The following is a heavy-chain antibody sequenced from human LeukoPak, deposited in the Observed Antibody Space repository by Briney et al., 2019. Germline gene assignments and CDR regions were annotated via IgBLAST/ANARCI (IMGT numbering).Heavy chain of an antibody. Sequence: ASVKVSCKASGYTFTGYYMHWVRQAPGQRLEWMGRINPNSGGTNYAQKFQGRVTMTRDTSISTAYMELSRLRSDDTAVYYCARDVRSYGEDYFDYWGQGTLVTVSS. CDR2: INPNSGGT. CDR1: GYTFTGYY. CDR3: ARDVRSYGEDYFDY. V-gene: IGHV1-2*06. J-gene: IGHJ4*02. D-gene: IGHD1-26*01.